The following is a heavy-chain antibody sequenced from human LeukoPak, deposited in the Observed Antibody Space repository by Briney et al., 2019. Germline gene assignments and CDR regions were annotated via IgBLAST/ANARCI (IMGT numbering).Heavy chain of an antibody. CDR3: ARRMAGRANN. CDR1: GYSFTTYW. CDR2: IYPGDPDT. V-gene: IGHV5-51*01. Sequence: GESLKISCKGSGYSFTTYWIGWVRQMPGKGLEWMGIIYPGDPDTRYSPSLQGQVTMSADKSISTAYLQWSSLKASDTAMYYCARRMAGRANNWGQGTLVTVSS. D-gene: IGHD6-19*01. J-gene: IGHJ4*02.